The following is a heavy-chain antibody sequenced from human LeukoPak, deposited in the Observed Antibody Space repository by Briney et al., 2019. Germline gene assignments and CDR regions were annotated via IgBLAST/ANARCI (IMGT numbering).Heavy chain of an antibody. V-gene: IGHV3-48*03. J-gene: IGHJ6*04. Sequence: LPGGSLRLSCAASGFTFSSYEMNWVRQAPGKGLEWVSYISSSGSTIYYADSVKGRFTISRDSAKNSLYLQMNSLRAEDTAVYYCAELRITMIGGVWGKGTTVTISS. CDR1: GFTFSSYE. CDR3: AELRITMIGGV. CDR2: ISSSGSTI. D-gene: IGHD3-10*02.